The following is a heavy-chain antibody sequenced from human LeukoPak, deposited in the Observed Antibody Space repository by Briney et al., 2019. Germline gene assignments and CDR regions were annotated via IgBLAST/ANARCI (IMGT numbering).Heavy chain of an antibody. D-gene: IGHD2-15*01. CDR2: INPNSGGT. CDR3: AREFGDIVVVVAATGYSGMDV. V-gene: IGHV1-2*06. J-gene: IGHJ6*02. CDR1: GYTFTGYY. Sequence: ASAKVSCKASGYTFTGYYMHWVRQAPGQGLEWMGRINPNSGGTNYAQKFQGRVTMTRDTSISTAYMELSRLRSDDTAVYYCAREFGDIVVVVAATGYSGMDVWGQGTTVTVSS.